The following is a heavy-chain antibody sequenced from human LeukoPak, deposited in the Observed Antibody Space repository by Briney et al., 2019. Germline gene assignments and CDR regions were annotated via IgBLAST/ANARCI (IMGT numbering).Heavy chain of an antibody. CDR3: ARDFGCSGGSCYSGIIWFDP. J-gene: IGHJ5*02. V-gene: IGHV1-18*01. D-gene: IGHD2-15*01. CDR1: GYTFTSHG. Sequence: ASVKVSCKASGYTFTSHGISWVRQAPGQGLEWMGWISAYNGNTNYAQKLQGRVTMTTDTSTSTAYMELRSLRSDDTAVYYCARDFGCSGGSCYSGIIWFDPWGQGTLVTVSS. CDR2: ISAYNGNT.